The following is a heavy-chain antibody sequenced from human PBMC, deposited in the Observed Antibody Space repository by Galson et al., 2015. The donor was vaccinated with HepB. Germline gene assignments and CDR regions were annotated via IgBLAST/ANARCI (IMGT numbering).Heavy chain of an antibody. D-gene: IGHD6-19*01. J-gene: IGHJ4*02. CDR1: GFTFSSYW. CDR2: IKQDGSEK. Sequence: SLRLSCAASGFTFSSYWMSWVRQAPGKGLEWVANIKQDGSEKYYVDSVKGRFTISRDNAKNSLYLQMNSLRAEDTAVYYCARYTYSSGWYGLEDYYFDYWGQGTLVTVSS. V-gene: IGHV3-7*03. CDR3: ARYTYSSGWYGLEDYYFDY.